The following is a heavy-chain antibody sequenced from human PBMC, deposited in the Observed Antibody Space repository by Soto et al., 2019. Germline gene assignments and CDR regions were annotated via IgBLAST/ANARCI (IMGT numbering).Heavy chain of an antibody. CDR1: GFTFDHYA. Sequence: EVQLVESGGGLVQPGRSLRLSCAASGFTFDHYAMHWVRQPPGKGLEWVSGISWNSGSVGYADSVKGRFTISRDNAKNSLYLQMSSLRAEDTALYYCAKAVGSHGNFDYWGQGTLVTVSS. CDR3: AKAVGSHGNFDY. V-gene: IGHV3-9*01. D-gene: IGHD5-18*01. CDR2: ISWNSGSV. J-gene: IGHJ4*02.